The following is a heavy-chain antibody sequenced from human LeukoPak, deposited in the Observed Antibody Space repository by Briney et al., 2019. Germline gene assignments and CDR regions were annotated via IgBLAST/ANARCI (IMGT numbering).Heavy chain of an antibody. CDR3: ARGFEADSGSYLVDY. CDR2: ISYDGSNR. CDR1: GLTFSSYG. J-gene: IGHJ4*02. Sequence: GGSLRLSCAASGLTFSSYGMHWVRQAPDKGLEWVAIISYDGSNRYYADSVKGRFTISRDNSKNTLYLQMNSLRPEDTAVYYCARGFEADSGSYLVDYWGQGTLVTVSS. V-gene: IGHV3-30*03. D-gene: IGHD1-26*01.